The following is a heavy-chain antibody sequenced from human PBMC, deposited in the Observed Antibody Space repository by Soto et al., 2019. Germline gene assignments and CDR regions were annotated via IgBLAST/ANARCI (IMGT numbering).Heavy chain of an antibody. CDR1: GGTVASSHW. Sequence: QVQLQESGPRLVKPSESLSLTCGVSGGTVASSHWWRWVRQSPGRGLAWIGNVYHTGDTNFNPSLQSRVTFSVDKSNNQFSLRLTSVTAADTAVYFCAREIVTAGGNNYFDPWGPGTLVTVSS. D-gene: IGHD2-21*02. V-gene: IGHV4-4*02. CDR2: VYHTGDT. CDR3: AREIVTAGGNNYFDP. J-gene: IGHJ5*02.